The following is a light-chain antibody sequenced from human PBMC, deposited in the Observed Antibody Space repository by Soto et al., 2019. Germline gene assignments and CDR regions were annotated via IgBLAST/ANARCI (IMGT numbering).Light chain of an antibody. CDR2: LEGSGSY. CDR3: ETWDSNTHV. CDR1: SGHSSYI. J-gene: IGLJ3*02. Sequence: QLVLTQSSSASASLGSSVKLTCTLSSGHSSYIIAWHQQQPGKAPRYLMKLEGSGSYNKGSGVPDGFSGSSSGADRYLTISNLQFEDEADYYCETWDSNTHVFGGGTQLTIL. V-gene: IGLV4-60*02.